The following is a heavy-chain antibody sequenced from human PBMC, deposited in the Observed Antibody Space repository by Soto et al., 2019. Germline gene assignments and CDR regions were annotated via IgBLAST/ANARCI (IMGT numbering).Heavy chain of an antibody. Sequence: QLQLQESGPGLVKPSETLSLTCTVSGGSISSSSYYWGWIRQPPGKGLEWIGSIYYSGSTYYNPSLKSRVTISVDTSKNQFSLKLSSVTAADTAVYYCALSSGYDTHVLDYWGQGTLVTVSS. D-gene: IGHD5-12*01. CDR3: ALSSGYDTHVLDY. CDR2: IYYSGST. J-gene: IGHJ4*02. CDR1: GGSISSSSYY. V-gene: IGHV4-39*01.